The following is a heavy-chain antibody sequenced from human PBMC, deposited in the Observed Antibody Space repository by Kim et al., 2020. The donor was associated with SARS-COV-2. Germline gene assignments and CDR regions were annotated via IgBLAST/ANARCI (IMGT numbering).Heavy chain of an antibody. V-gene: IGHV4-39*07. J-gene: IGHJ4*02. D-gene: IGHD7-27*01. CDR1: GGSIGSSSYY. CDR3: ARQTANWGGIEY. CDR2: IYYSGST. Sequence: SETLSLTCTVSGGSIGSSSYYWAWIRQPPGRGLEWIGSIYYSGSTYHNPSLKSRITISVDTSKNQFSLKMSSMTAADTAVYYCARQTANWGGIEYWGQGTLVTVSS.